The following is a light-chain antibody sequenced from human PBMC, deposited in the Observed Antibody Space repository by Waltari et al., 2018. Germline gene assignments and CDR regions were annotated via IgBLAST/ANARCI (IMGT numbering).Light chain of an antibody. J-gene: IGLJ3*02. CDR1: SSDVGFYNY. Sequence: QSALTQPASVSGSPGQSITISCTGTSSDVGFYNYVSWYQQHPGKAPKLLIYDVSERPPGVSNRFSGSKSGNTASLTISGLQADDEADYHCNSCTRSSSWVFGGGTKLTVL. CDR2: DVS. V-gene: IGLV2-14*01. CDR3: NSCTRSSSWV.